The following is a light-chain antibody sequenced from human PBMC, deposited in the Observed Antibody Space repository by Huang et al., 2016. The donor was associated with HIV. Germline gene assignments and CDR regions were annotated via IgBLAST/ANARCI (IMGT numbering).Light chain of an antibody. Sequence: EIVLTQSPATLSLSPGERATLSCRASQSISSYLAWYQQKPGQAPRLPIYDASNRATGVPARFSGSGSGTDFTLTISSLEPEDFAVYYCHQRSDWPWTFGQGTKVEIK. CDR1: QSISSY. J-gene: IGKJ1*01. V-gene: IGKV3-11*01. CDR2: DAS. CDR3: HQRSDWPWT.